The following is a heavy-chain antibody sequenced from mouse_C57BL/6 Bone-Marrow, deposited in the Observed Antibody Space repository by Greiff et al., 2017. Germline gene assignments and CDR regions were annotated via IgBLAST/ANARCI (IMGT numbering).Heavy chain of an antibody. V-gene: IGHV1-81*01. CDR1: GYTFTSYG. D-gene: IGHD1-1*01. CDR2: IYPKRGNT. J-gene: IGHJ2*01. CDR3: ARGGSSYPFDY. Sequence: QVPLQQSGAELARPGASVQLSCKASGYTFTSYGISWVKQRTGQGLEWIGEIYPKRGNTYYNEKFKGKATLTADNSSSTAYMELRSLASEDSAVYSCARGGSSYPFDYWGQGTTLTVSS.